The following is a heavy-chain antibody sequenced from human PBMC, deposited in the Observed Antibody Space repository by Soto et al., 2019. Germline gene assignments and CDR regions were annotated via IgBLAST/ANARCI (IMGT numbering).Heavy chain of an antibody. J-gene: IGHJ5*02. V-gene: IGHV6-1*01. Sequence: SQTLSLTCAISGDSVSSNSAAWNWIRQSPSRGLEWLGRTYYRSKWYNDYAVSVKSRITINPDTSKNQFSLQLNSVTPEDTAVYYCAREGDTMVRGVSNWFDPWGQGTLVTVSS. CDR1: GDSVSSNSAA. D-gene: IGHD3-10*01. CDR2: TYYRSKWYN. CDR3: AREGDTMVRGVSNWFDP.